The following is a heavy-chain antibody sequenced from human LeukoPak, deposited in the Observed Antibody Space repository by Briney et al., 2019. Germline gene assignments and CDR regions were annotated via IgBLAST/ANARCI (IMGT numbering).Heavy chain of an antibody. D-gene: IGHD4-23*01. CDR1: GGSISSGGYY. Sequence: SETLSLTCTVSGGSISSGGYYWSWIRQPPGKGLEWIGYIYHSGSTYYNPSLKSRVTISVDRSKNQFSLKLSSVTAADTAVYYCARLRDDYGGNWGQGTLVTVSS. J-gene: IGHJ4*02. CDR2: IYHSGST. CDR3: ARLRDDYGGN. V-gene: IGHV4-30-2*01.